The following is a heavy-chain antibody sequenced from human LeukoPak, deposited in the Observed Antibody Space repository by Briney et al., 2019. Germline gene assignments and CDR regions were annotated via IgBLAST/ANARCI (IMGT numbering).Heavy chain of an antibody. J-gene: IGHJ4*02. CDR1: GFTFSDSW. V-gene: IGHV3-7*01. D-gene: IGHD5-18*01. Sequence: GGSLRLSCPASGFTFSDSWMAWVRQAPGKGLEWVANIKPDGSEKYYVDSVKGRFTISKDNAKNSLYLQMNSLRVEDTAMYYCARSTAGLDYWGQGTLVTVSS. CDR2: IKPDGSEK. CDR3: ARSTAGLDY.